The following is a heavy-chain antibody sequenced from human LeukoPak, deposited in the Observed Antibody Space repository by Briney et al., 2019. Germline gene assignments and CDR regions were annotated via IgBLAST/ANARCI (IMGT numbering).Heavy chain of an antibody. Sequence: SETLSLTCTVSGGSMSNYFWTWIRQPPGKGLEWVGYIYNSGSTNYNPSLKSRVTISVDTSKNQFSLKLTSVTAADTAVYYCARRSGYYYGVDVRGQGTTVTVSS. CDR1: GGSMSNYF. D-gene: IGHD3-10*01. V-gene: IGHV4-59*08. J-gene: IGHJ6*02. CDR3: ARRSGYYYGVDV. CDR2: IYNSGST.